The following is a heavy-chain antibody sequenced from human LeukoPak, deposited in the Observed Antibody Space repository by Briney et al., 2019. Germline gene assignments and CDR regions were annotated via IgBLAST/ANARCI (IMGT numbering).Heavy chain of an antibody. CDR3: AREGADDHGRLQWFDP. CDR2: ISAYNNYT. Sequence: ASVKVSCKASGDTFTHYIINWVRQAPGQGLEWMGKISAYNNYTTYALKFQGRIAMTTDTSTNTAYMDLRSLRSDDTAFYYCAREGADDHGRLQWFDPWGQGTLVTVSS. CDR1: GDTFTHYI. V-gene: IGHV1-18*01. J-gene: IGHJ5*02. D-gene: IGHD4-17*01.